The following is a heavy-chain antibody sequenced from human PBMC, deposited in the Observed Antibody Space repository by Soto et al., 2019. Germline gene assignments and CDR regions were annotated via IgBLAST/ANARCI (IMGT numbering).Heavy chain of an antibody. CDR2: VNEDGSEK. J-gene: IGHJ5*02. D-gene: IGHD3-10*01. CDR3: VRGAGWFAP. V-gene: IGHV3-7*02. Sequence: EEQVVESGGGLVQSVGSLRLSCAASGFRFTNHWMSWVRQAPGRGLQWVANVNEDGSEKYYVDSVKGRFTMSRDNAKNRGYLQMDSLRGEGTGVDESVRGAGWFAPWGQGPMVTVSS. CDR1: GFRFTNHW.